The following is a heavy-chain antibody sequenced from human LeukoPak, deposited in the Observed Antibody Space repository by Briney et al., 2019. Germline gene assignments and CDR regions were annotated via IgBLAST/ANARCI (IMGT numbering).Heavy chain of an antibody. D-gene: IGHD2-15*01. CDR2: ISNNGGYT. CDR1: GFTFSSSA. V-gene: IGHV3-23*01. Sequence: GGSLRLSCAASGFTFSSSAMSWVRQAPGKGLEWVSAISNNGGYTYYADSVQGRLTISRDNSKSTLCLQMNSLRAEDSAVYYCAKQLGYCSDGSCYFPYWGQGTLVTVSS. J-gene: IGHJ4*02. CDR3: AKQLGYCSDGSCYFPY.